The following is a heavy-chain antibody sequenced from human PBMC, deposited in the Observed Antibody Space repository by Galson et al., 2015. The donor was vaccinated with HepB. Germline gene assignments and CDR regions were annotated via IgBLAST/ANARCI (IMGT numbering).Heavy chain of an antibody. V-gene: IGHV1-46*01. CDR1: GYTFTSYY. J-gene: IGHJ6*02. D-gene: IGHD1-1*01. Sequence: QSGAEVTKPGASVKVSCKASGYTFTSYYMHWVRQAPGQGLEWMGIINPSGGSTTYAQKFQGRVTMTRDTSTRTVYMELRSLRYEDTAVYYCARDPRGTGIRNHHDYYGMDVWGQGTTVTVSS. CDR2: INPSGGST. CDR3: ARDPRGTGIRNHHDYYGMDV.